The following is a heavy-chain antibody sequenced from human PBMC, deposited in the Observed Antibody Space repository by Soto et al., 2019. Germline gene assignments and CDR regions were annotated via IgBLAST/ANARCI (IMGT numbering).Heavy chain of an antibody. CDR2: IDYTGNT. CDR3: TKFTRCYDGLCNWFDP. V-gene: IGHV4-59*01. D-gene: IGHD3-16*01. CDR1: GGSMRSFY. J-gene: IGHJ5*02. Sequence: PSETLSLTCSVSGGSMRSFYWSWIRQPPGKGLDWIGFIDYTGNTNYSPSLKSRVTISVDTSKSQFSLNLTSVTAADTAVYYCTKFTRCYDGLCNWFDPWGQGTLVTVSS.